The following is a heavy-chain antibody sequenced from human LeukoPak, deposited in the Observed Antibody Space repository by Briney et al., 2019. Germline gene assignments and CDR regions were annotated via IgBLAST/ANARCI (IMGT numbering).Heavy chain of an antibody. J-gene: IGHJ4*02. CDR2: IKQDGTEK. CDR1: GFTFRSYW. V-gene: IGHV3-7*01. CDR3: ARDSGLDY. D-gene: IGHD6-25*01. Sequence: PGGSLRLSCAASGFTFRSYWMSWVRQAPGKGLEWVANIKQDGTEKYYVDSVKGRFTISRDNAKNSLYLQMNRLRAEDTAVYYCARDSGLDYWGQGTLATVSS.